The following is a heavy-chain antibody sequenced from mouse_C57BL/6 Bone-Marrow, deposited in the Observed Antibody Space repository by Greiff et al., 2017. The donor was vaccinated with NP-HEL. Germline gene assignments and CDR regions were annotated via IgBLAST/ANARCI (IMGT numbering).Heavy chain of an antibody. CDR3: ANYYGSSDYAMDD. CDR2: IWRGGST. D-gene: IGHD1-1*01. J-gene: IGHJ4*01. CDR1: GFSLTSYG. Sequence: VKLMESGPGLVQPSQSLSITCTVSGFSLTSYGVHWVRQSPGKGLEWLGVIWRGGSTDYNAAFMSRLSITKDNSKSQVFLKMNSLQADDTAIYYCANYYGSSDYAMDDWGQGTSVTVSS. V-gene: IGHV2-5*01.